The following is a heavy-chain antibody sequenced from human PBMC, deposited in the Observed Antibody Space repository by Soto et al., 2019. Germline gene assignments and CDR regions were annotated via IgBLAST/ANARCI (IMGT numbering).Heavy chain of an antibody. J-gene: IGHJ5*02. V-gene: IGHV4-4*02. CDR3: ASVTDCKGGSGYSAWSAP. CDR1: GDSVNSSER. D-gene: IGHD2-15*01. CDR2: IYHSGST. Sequence: HSVTRDLKSAVCGDSVNSSERGIWVKKTTGKGLEWIGEIYHSGSTNYNPSLKSRVTISVDKSKNQFSLKLSSVTAADTAVYYCASVTDCKGGSGYSAWSAPWRKGTLDIASS.